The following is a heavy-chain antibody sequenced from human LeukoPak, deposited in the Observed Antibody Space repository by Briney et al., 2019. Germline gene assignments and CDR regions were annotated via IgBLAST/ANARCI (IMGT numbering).Heavy chain of an antibody. Sequence: SETLSLTCTVSGGSISDIIYYWGWIRQPPGKGLEWIGSVYYSGSTSYNPSLKGRVTISVDTSKNQFSLKLSSVTAADTAVYFCARHVSYSGDNFDSWGQGTLVTVSS. CDR3: ARHVSYSGDNFDS. CDR1: GGSISDIIYY. CDR2: VYYSGST. D-gene: IGHD6-19*01. V-gene: IGHV4-39*01. J-gene: IGHJ4*02.